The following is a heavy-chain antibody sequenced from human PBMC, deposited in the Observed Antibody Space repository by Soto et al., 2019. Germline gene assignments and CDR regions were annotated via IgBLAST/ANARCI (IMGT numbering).Heavy chain of an antibody. J-gene: IGHJ5*02. CDR1: GGSISSYY. CDR2: IYYSGST. V-gene: IGHV4-59*08. D-gene: IGHD3-10*01. CDR3: ARMDMVRGFDP. Sequence: SETLSLTCTVSGGSISSYYWSWIRQPPGKGLEWIGYIYYSGSTNYNPSLKSRVTISVDTSKNQFSLKLSSVTAADTAVYYCARMDMVRGFDPWGQGTLVTVSS.